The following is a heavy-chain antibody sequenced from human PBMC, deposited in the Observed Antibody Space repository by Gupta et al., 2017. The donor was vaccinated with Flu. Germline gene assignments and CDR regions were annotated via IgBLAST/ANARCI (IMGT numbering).Heavy chain of an antibody. CDR3: AREHPLGANDY. Sequence: EVQLVESGGGLVQPGGSLRLSCTASGFNIRPYWMHWVRQAPGKGLVWLSSINEEGRGKSYADSVKGRLTIYRDNDKNNGSMQMNSLRVEDTSIEYCAREHPLGANDYWGQGTLVTVSS. CDR2: INEEGRGK. CDR1: GFNIRPYW. V-gene: IGHV3-74*01. D-gene: IGHD4/OR15-4a*01. J-gene: IGHJ4*02.